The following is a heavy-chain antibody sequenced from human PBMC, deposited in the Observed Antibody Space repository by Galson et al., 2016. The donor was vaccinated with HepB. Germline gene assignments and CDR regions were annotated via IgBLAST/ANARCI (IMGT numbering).Heavy chain of an antibody. V-gene: IGHV3-66*01. Sequence: SLRLSCAASGFTASSHYVRWVRQAPGKGLEWVSGIYNDGTKYYSDHAKGRFTISSDNTKNTVDLPMSSLTAEDPTVFYCARGAGIVVLVFEDCYLDLWGRGTLVTVSS. J-gene: IGHJ2*01. CDR2: IYNDGTK. CDR3: ARGAGIVVLVFEDCYLDL. D-gene: IGHD2-15*01. CDR1: GFTASSHY.